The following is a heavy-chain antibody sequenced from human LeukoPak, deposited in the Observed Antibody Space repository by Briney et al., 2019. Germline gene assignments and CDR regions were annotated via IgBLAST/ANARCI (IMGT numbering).Heavy chain of an antibody. V-gene: IGHV3-48*03. CDR1: GFTFSSYE. Sequence: GGSLRLSCAASGFTFSSYEMNWVRQAPGKGLEWVSFISSSGSAIHYADSVRGRFTISRDNAKNSLYLQMSRLRAEDTAVYYCAREKLSFFDSSGYFDYWSQGTLVTVSS. D-gene: IGHD3-22*01. CDR3: AREKLSFFDSSGYFDY. CDR2: ISSSGSAI. J-gene: IGHJ4*02.